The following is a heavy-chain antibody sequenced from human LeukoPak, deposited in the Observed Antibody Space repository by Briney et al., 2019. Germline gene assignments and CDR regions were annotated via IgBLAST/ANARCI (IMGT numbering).Heavy chain of an antibody. Sequence: SETLSLTCTVAGCSISSYYWSWIRQPPGKGLEWIGYIHDSGSTNYNPSLKSRATISVDTSKKQFSLKLRSVIAADTAVYYCARATYSSSSYWFDPWGQGTLVTVSS. V-gene: IGHV4-59*01. CDR1: GCSISSYY. D-gene: IGHD6-6*01. CDR2: IHDSGST. CDR3: ARATYSSSSYWFDP. J-gene: IGHJ5*02.